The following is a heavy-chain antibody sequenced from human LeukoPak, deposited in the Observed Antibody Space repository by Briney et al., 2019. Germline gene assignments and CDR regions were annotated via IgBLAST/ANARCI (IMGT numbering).Heavy chain of an antibody. V-gene: IGHV3-64*01. CDR3: ARDRWLSYFFDY. CDR2: ISSNGGST. D-gene: IGHD3-22*01. J-gene: IGHJ4*02. Sequence: GGSLRLSCAASGFTFSNCAMHWVRQAPGKGLEYVSSISSNGGSTFYANSVKGRFTISRDNSRNTLFLQMGSLRAEDMAVYYCARDRWLSYFFDYWGQGTLVTVSS. CDR1: GFTFSNCA.